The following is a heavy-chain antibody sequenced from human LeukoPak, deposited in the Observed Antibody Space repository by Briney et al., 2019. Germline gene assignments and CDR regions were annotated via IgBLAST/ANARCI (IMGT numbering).Heavy chain of an antibody. D-gene: IGHD2-2*01. Sequence: ASVKVSCKASGYTFTSYYMHWVRQAPGQGLEWMGIINPSGGSTSYAQKFQGRVTITTDESTSTAYMELSSLRSEDTAVYYCARAERYCSSTSCLAVGDDYYYMDVWGKGTTVTVSS. J-gene: IGHJ6*03. CDR3: ARAERYCSSTSCLAVGDDYYYMDV. CDR1: GYTFTSYY. V-gene: IGHV1-46*01. CDR2: INPSGGST.